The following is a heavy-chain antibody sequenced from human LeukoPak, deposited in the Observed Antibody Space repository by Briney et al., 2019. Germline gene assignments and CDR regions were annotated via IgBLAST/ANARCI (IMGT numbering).Heavy chain of an antibody. J-gene: IGHJ6*03. D-gene: IGHD1-7*01. CDR3: ARRWNYGRNYYIDV. CDR2: INDSGTI. V-gene: IGHV4-34*01. Sequence: PSETLSLTRAVYGGSFSHYYWSWIRQSPGMGLGWIGEINDSGTINYNPSLMSRVTISVDKSKNQFSLKLSSATAADTAVYYCARRWNYGRNYYIDVWGKGATVSVSS. CDR1: GGSFSHYY.